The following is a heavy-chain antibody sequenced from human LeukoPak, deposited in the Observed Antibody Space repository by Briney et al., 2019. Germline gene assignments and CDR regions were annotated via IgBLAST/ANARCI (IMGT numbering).Heavy chain of an antibody. D-gene: IGHD2-8*01. CDR2: INHSGST. CDR1: GGSFSGYY. V-gene: IGHV4-34*01. Sequence: PSETLSLTCAVYGGSFSGYYWSWIRQPPGKGLEWIGEINHSGSTNYNPSLKSRVTISVDTSKNQFSLKLSSVTAADPAVYYCARKRPYYYFDYWGQGTLVTVSS. CDR3: ARKRPYYYFDY. J-gene: IGHJ4*02.